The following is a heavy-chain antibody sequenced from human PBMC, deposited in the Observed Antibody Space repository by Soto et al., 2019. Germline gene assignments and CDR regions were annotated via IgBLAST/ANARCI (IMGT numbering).Heavy chain of an antibody. V-gene: IGHV1-46*01. D-gene: IGHD2-2*01. CDR1: GYTFTSYY. CDR3: ARESLSDIVVVPAAI. J-gene: IGHJ4*02. Sequence: GASVKVSCKASGYTFTSYYMHWVRQAPGQGLEWMGIINPSGGSTSYAQKFQGRVTMTRDTSTSTVYMELSSLRSEDTAVYYCARESLSDIVVVPAAIWGQGTLVTVSS. CDR2: INPSGGST.